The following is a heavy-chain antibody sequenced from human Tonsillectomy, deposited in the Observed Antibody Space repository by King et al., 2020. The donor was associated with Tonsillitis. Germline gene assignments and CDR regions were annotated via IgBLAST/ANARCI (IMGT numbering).Heavy chain of an antibody. V-gene: IGHV3-30*01. J-gene: IGHJ4*02. CDR3: TSEFRNDILTDDKFFDH. D-gene: IGHD3-9*01. CDR1: GFTFSKYA. Sequence: VQLVESGGGVVQPGRSLRLSCAASGFTFSKYAMHWVRQAPGKGLEWVAVISYDGSNKYYADSVKGRFIISSDNSKNTLYVQMNSLRAEDTAVYYCTSEFRNDILTDDKFFDHWGQGTLVTVSS. CDR2: ISYDGSNK.